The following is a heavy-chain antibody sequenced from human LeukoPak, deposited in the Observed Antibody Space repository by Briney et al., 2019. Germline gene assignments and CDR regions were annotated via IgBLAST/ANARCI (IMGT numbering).Heavy chain of an antibody. J-gene: IGHJ3*02. CDR3: ARHYYYDILTGHLIPGDI. CDR2: INHSGST. Sequence: SETLSLTCAVYGGSFSGYYWSWLRKPPGKGLEWIGEINHSGSTNYNTSLKSRVTISVDTSKNQFSLKLSSVTAADTAVYYCARHYYYDILTGHLIPGDIWGQGTMVTVSS. CDR1: GGSFSGYY. V-gene: IGHV4-34*01. D-gene: IGHD3-9*01.